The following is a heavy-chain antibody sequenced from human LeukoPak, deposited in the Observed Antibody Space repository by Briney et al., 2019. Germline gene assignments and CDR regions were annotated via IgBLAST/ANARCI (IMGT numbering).Heavy chain of an antibody. J-gene: IGHJ4*02. D-gene: IGHD1-7*01. V-gene: IGHV3-53*01. CDR3: ARDLDGTSYFDY. Sequence: PGGSLRLSCAASGFTVNSNYMTWVRQAPGKGLEWVSVIYSGGSTYYADSVKGRFTISRDNSKNTLYLQMNSLRAEDTAVYYCARDLDGTSYFDYWGQGTLVTVSS. CDR2: IYSGGST. CDR1: GFTVNSNY.